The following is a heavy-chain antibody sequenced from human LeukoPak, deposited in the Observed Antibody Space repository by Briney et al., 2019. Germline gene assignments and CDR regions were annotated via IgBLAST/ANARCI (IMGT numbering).Heavy chain of an antibody. CDR3: ARTSSVTPTPSFDY. J-gene: IGHJ4*02. D-gene: IGHD4-17*01. Sequence: GGSLRLSCAASGFTFSSYSMNWVRQAPGKGLEWVSSISSSSSYIYYPDSVKGRFTISRDNAKNSLYLQMNSLRAEDTAVYYCARTSSVTPTPSFDYWGQGTLVTVSS. CDR2: ISSSSSYI. CDR1: GFTFSSYS. V-gene: IGHV3-21*01.